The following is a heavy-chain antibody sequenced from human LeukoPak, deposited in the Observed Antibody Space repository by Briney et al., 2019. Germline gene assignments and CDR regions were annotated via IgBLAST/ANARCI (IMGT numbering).Heavy chain of an antibody. Sequence: GGSLRLSCAASGFIISSYAMSWVRQAPGRGLEWVSLIYGDGTTFYTDSVKGRFTISRDNFKNTMYLQMNSLRPEDTALYYCARERAGAQNWVALDPWGQGTLVTVSS. CDR1: GFIISSYA. D-gene: IGHD7-27*01. CDR3: ARERAGAQNWVALDP. J-gene: IGHJ5*02. V-gene: IGHV3-66*02. CDR2: IYGDGTT.